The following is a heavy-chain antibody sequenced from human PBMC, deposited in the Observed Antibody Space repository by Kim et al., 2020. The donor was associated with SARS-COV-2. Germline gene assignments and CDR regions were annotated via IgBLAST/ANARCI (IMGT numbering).Heavy chain of an antibody. Sequence: GWSLRLSCAASGFTFSSYAMSWVRQAPGKGLEWVSAISGSGGSTYYADSVKGRFTISRDNSKNTLYLQMNSLRAEDTAVYYCAKGGKTGVVQRYFDWLLLGYWGQGTLVTVSS. CDR1: GFTFSSYA. CDR3: AKGGKTGVVQRYFDWLLLGY. CDR2: ISGSGGST. J-gene: IGHJ4*02. D-gene: IGHD3-9*01. V-gene: IGHV3-23*01.